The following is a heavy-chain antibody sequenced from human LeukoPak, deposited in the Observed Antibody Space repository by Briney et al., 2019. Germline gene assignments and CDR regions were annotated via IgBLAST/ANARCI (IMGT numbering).Heavy chain of an antibody. CDR2: MNPNSGNT. V-gene: IGHV1-8*03. D-gene: IGHD6-19*01. CDR1: GYTFTSYD. Sequence: ASVKVSCKASGYTFTSYDINWVRQATGQGLEWMGWMNPNSGNTGYAQKFQGRVTITRNTSISTVYMELSSLRSEDTAVYYCARGIPVAGSDWFDPWGQGTLVTVSS. CDR3: ARGIPVAGSDWFDP. J-gene: IGHJ5*02.